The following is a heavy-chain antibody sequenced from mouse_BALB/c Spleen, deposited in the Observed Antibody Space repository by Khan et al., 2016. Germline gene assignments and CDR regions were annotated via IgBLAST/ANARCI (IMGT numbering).Heavy chain of an antibody. CDR2: INPGSGST. J-gene: IGHJ3*01. D-gene: IGHD1-1*01. CDR1: GYAFTNVL. V-gene: IGHV1-54*01. Sequence: QVRLQQSGADLVRPGTSVKVSCKASGYAFTNVLIDWIKQRPGQGLDWIGVINPGSGSTNYNEKFKGKATLTADKSSSTAYMQLSSLTSDDSAVYSCASQYGSSYVGFAYWCQVTLVTVSA. CDR3: ASQYGSSYVGFAY.